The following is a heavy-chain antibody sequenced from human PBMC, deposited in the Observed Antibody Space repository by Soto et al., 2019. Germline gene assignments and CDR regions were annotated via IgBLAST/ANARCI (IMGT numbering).Heavy chain of an antibody. Sequence: GGSLRLSCAASGFTFSSYSMNWVRQAPGKGLEWVSYISSSSSTIYYADSVKGRFTISRDNAKNSLYLQMNSLRAEDTAVYYCARDKYGREYSSSPSRVYYYYMDVWGKGTTVTVSS. V-gene: IGHV3-48*01. J-gene: IGHJ6*03. CDR1: GFTFSSYS. CDR2: ISSSSSTI. D-gene: IGHD6-6*01. CDR3: ARDKYGREYSSSPSRVYYYYMDV.